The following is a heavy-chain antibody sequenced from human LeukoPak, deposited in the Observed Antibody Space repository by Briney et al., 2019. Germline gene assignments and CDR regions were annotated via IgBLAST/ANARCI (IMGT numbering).Heavy chain of an antibody. J-gene: IGHJ4*02. CDR3: ARGEKYYYDSSGYLDY. CDR1: GYTFTGYY. CDR2: INPNSGGT. D-gene: IGHD3-22*01. V-gene: IGHV1-2*02. Sequence: ASVKVSCKASGYTFTGYYMHWVRQAPGQGLEWMGWINPNSGGTNYAQKFQGRVTMTRDTSISTAYMELSRLRSEDTAVYYCARGEKYYYDSSGYLDYWGQGTLVTVSS.